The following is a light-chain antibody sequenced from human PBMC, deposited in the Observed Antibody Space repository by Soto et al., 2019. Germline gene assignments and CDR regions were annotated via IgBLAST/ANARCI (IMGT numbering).Light chain of an antibody. Sequence: QSVLTQPASVSGSPGQSITISCTGTSSDVGASKYVSWYQQHPGKAPKLMIYEVSNRPSGVSNRFSGSKSGNTASLTISGLQAADEADYYCSSYTSTITVLFGGGPKLTVL. CDR1: SSDVGASKY. CDR3: SSYTSTITVL. V-gene: IGLV2-14*01. J-gene: IGLJ2*01. CDR2: EVS.